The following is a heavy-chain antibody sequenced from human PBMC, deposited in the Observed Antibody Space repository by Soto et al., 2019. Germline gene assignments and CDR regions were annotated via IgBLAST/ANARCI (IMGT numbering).Heavy chain of an antibody. J-gene: IGHJ4*02. CDR2: IYYSGST. CDR3: ARGNYYGSGSYVYFDY. Sequence: PSETLSLTCTVSGGSISSSSYYWGWIRQPPGKGLEWIGSIYYSGSTYYNPSLKSRVTISVDTSKNQFSLKLSSVTAADTVVYYCARGNYYGSGSYVYFDYWGQGTLVTVSS. V-gene: IGHV4-39*01. CDR1: GGSISSSSYY. D-gene: IGHD3-10*01.